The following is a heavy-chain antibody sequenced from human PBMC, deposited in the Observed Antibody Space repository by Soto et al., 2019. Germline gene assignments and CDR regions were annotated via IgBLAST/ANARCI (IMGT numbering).Heavy chain of an antibody. J-gene: IGHJ4*02. CDR2: TYYRSKWYN. CDR3: VRLIGNSWLDY. D-gene: IGHD3-22*01. Sequence: SQTLSLTCAISGDSVSSSSVTWNWIRQSPSRGLEWLGRTYYRSKWYNDYAESVKSRITINPDTSKNQFSLHLNSVTPEDTAVYYCVRLIGNSWLDYWGQGALVTVSS. CDR1: GDSVSSSSVT. V-gene: IGHV6-1*01.